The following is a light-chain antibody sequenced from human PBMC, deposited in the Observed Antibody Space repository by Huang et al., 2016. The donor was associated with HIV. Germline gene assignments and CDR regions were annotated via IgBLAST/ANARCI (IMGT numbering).Light chain of an antibody. Sequence: DIVVTQSPGSLALSLGERAAINCTSSQSVFHTSNNRNYLSWYQIKPGQSPQLLIYWGCTREAGVPDRFRGSGTGTDFTLTITSLQAEDVAVYYCNKYYKSPQTFGQGTKVEV. J-gene: IGKJ1*01. CDR2: WGC. CDR3: NKYYKSPQT. V-gene: IGKV4-1*01. CDR1: QSVFHTSNNRNY.